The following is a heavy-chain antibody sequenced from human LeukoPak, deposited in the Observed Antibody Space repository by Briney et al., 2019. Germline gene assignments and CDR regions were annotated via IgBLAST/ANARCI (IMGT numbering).Heavy chain of an antibody. Sequence: GGSLRLSCAASGFTFSSYAMSWVRQAPGKGLEWVSAISGSGGSTYYADSVKGRFTISRDNAKNSLYLQMNSLRAEDTAVYYCARDLSGSFDYWGQGTLVTVSS. V-gene: IGHV3-23*01. CDR1: GFTFSSYA. CDR2: ISGSGGST. CDR3: ARDLSGSFDY. D-gene: IGHD1-26*01. J-gene: IGHJ4*02.